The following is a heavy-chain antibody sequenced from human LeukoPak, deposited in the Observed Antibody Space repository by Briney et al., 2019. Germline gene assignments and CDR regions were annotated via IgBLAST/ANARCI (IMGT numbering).Heavy chain of an antibody. CDR1: GFTFSSYG. Sequence: GGSLRLSCAASGFTFSSYGMHWVRQAPGKGLEWVAVISYDGSNKYYADSVKGRFTISRDNSKNTLYLQMNSLRAEDTAVYYCARGDIRWLRLSYWGQGTLVTVSS. J-gene: IGHJ4*02. V-gene: IGHV3-30*19. D-gene: IGHD5-12*01. CDR3: ARGDIRWLRLSY. CDR2: ISYDGSNK.